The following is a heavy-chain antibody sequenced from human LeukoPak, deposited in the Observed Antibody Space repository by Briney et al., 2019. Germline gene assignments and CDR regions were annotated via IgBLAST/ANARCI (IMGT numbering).Heavy chain of an antibody. J-gene: IGHJ2*01. CDR2: ISWKRGIL. CDR1: GFTFDDYA. V-gene: IGHV3-9*01. Sequence: PGGSLRLSCAASGFTFDDYAMHWVRQAPGKGLEWVSGISWKRGILAYAASVKGRFPISRDNAKNSLYLQMNSLRPEDTAFYYCAKCDPYWYFDLWGRGTLVTVSS. CDR3: AKCDPYWYFDL.